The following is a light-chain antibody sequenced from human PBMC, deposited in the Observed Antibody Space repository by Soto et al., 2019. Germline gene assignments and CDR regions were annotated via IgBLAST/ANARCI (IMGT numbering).Light chain of an antibody. V-gene: IGKV3-20*01. CDR2: GAS. CDR3: QQFGGSPPRFT. CDR1: QSVHSN. Sequence: EIVMTQSPATLSLSPGETATLSCRASQSVHSNLAWFQQHPGQAPRLLIYGASSRATGIPDRFSGSGSGTDFTLTIRKLEPEDFAVYYCQQFGGSPPRFTFGPGTKVDIK. J-gene: IGKJ3*01.